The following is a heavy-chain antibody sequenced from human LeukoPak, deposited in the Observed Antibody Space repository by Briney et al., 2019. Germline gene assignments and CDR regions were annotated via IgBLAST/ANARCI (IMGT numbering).Heavy chain of an antibody. CDR2: ISYDGSNK. CDR3: AREYCSSTSCYNRHFDY. J-gene: IGHJ4*02. CDR1: GFTFSSYA. D-gene: IGHD2-2*02. Sequence: GRSLRLSCAASGFTFSSYAMHWVRQAPGKGLEWVAVISYDGSNKYYADSVKGRFTISRDNSKNTLYLQVNSLRAEDTAVYYCAREYCSSTSCYNRHFDYWGQGTLVTVSS. V-gene: IGHV3-30*04.